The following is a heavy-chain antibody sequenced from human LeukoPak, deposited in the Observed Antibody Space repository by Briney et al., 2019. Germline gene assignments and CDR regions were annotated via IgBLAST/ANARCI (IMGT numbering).Heavy chain of an antibody. V-gene: IGHV4-4*07. CDR2: IFISGST. CDR1: GDSISCCY. Sequence: SDTLSLTCAVSGDSISCCYWTWIRQSAGKGLEWIGRIFISGSTNYNPSLQGRVTMSVDRSKSQFSLRLSSVTAADTAVYYCVRQGYNYGAFNAWGQGTLVTVSS. D-gene: IGHD5-18*01. J-gene: IGHJ4*02. CDR3: VRQGYNYGAFNA.